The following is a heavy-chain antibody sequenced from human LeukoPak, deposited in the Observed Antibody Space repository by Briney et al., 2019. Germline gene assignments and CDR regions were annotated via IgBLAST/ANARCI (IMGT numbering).Heavy chain of an antibody. CDR1: GFTFSSYS. CDR3: AKDLFKVWSSPTFDY. CDR2: ISSSSSYI. Sequence: GGSLRLSCAASGFTFSSYSMNWVRQAPGKGLEWVSSISSSSSYIYYADSVKGRFTISRDNSKNTLYLQMNSLRAEDTAVYYCAKDLFKVWSSPTFDYWGQGTLVTVSS. D-gene: IGHD6-13*01. V-gene: IGHV3-21*01. J-gene: IGHJ4*02.